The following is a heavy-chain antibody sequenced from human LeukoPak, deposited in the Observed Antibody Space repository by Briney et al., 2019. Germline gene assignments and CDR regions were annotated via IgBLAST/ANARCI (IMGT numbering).Heavy chain of an antibody. D-gene: IGHD6-13*01. V-gene: IGHV1-46*01. CDR1: GYTFTSYY. CDR2: INPSGGST. CDR3: ARGRYSSSWPPQGWYFDL. Sequence: ASVKVSCKASGYTFTSYYMHWVRQAPGQGLERMGIINPSGGSTSYAQKFQGRVTMTRDTSTSTDYMELSSLRSEDTAVYYCARGRYSSSWPPQGWYFDLWGRGTLVTVSS. J-gene: IGHJ2*01.